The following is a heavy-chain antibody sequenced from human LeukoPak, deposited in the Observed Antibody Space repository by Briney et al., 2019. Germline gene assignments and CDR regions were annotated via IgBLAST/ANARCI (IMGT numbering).Heavy chain of an antibody. CDR2: VIPMFDTT. CDR3: ARGPTSDLRTGFFFGYFDD. J-gene: IGHJ4*02. D-gene: IGHD3/OR15-3a*01. Sequence: SVKVSCKASGGTFSNEAISWVRLAPGQGLEWMGRVIPMFDTTNYAPKFQGRVTITADKSTNTAYMELSGLTSEDTAVYYCARGPTSDLRTGFFFGYFDDWGQGTLVTVSS. V-gene: IGHV1-69*06. CDR1: GGTFSNEA.